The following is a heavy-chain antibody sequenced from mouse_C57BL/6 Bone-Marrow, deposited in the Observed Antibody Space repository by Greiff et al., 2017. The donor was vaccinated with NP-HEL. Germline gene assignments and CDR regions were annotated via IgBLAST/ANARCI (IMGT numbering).Heavy chain of an antibody. Sequence: EVKVVESGGGLVQSGRSLRLSCATSGFTFSDFYMEWVRQAPGKGLEWIAASRNKANDYTTEYSASVKGRFIVSRDTSQSILYLQMNSLRAEDTAIYYCARDASMGYWGQGTSVTVSS. CDR2: SRNKANDYTT. J-gene: IGHJ4*01. CDR1: GFTFSDFY. V-gene: IGHV7-1*01. CDR3: ARDASMGY.